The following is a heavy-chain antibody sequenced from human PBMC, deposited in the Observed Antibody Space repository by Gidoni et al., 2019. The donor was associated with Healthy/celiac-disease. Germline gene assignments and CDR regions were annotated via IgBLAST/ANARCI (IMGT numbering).Heavy chain of an antibody. CDR3: ARDSWQQRALSGMDV. D-gene: IGHD6-13*01. V-gene: IGHV3-11*06. Sequence: QVQLVESGGGLVKPGGSLRLSCAASGFTFSDYYMSWIRQAPGKGLEWVSYISSSSSYTNYADSVKGRFTISRDNAKNSLYLQMNSLRAEDTAVYYCARDSWQQRALSGMDVWGQGTTVTVSS. CDR1: GFTFSDYY. J-gene: IGHJ6*02. CDR2: ISSSSSYT.